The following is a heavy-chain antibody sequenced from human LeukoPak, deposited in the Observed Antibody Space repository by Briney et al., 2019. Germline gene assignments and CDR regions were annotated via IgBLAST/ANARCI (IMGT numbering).Heavy chain of an antibody. Sequence: ASVKASCKASGYTFTGYYMHWVRQAPGQGLEWMGWINPNSGGTNYAQKFQGRVTMTRDTSISTAYLELSRLRSDDTAVYYCARVFIAYCGGDCSGGFDYWGQGTLVTVSS. CDR1: GYTFTGYY. J-gene: IGHJ4*02. CDR2: INPNSGGT. D-gene: IGHD2-21*02. CDR3: ARVFIAYCGGDCSGGFDY. V-gene: IGHV1-2*02.